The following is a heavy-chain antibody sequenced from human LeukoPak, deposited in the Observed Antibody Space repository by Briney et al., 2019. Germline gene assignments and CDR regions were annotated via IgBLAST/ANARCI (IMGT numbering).Heavy chain of an antibody. CDR1: GYTFTSYG. CDR3: ARSYYDFWSGYSAFDY. J-gene: IGHJ4*02. Sequence: GASVKVSCKASGYTFTSYGISWVRQAPGQGLEWMGWISAYNGNTNYAQKLQGRVTMTTDTSTSTAYMELRSLRSEDMAVYYCARSYYDFWSGYSAFDYWGQGTLVTVSS. D-gene: IGHD3-3*01. V-gene: IGHV1-18*03. CDR2: ISAYNGNT.